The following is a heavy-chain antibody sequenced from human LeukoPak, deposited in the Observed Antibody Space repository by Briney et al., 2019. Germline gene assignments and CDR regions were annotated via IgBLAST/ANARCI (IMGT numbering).Heavy chain of an antibody. CDR1: GFTFSSYS. Sequence: GGSLRLSCAASGFTFSSYSMNWVRQAPGKGLEWVSAISGSGGSTYYADSAKGRFTISRDNSKNTLYLQMNSLRAEDTAVYYCAKDYYGEKGIDFDYWGQGTLVTVSS. CDR3: AKDYYGEKGIDFDY. CDR2: ISGSGGST. V-gene: IGHV3-23*01. D-gene: IGHD4-17*01. J-gene: IGHJ4*02.